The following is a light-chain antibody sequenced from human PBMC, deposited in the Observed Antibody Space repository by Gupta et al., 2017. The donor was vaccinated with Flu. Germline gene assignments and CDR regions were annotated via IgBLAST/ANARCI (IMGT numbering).Light chain of an antibody. J-gene: IGLJ1*01. CDR1: SSDVGRFNV. Sequence: QSALTHPAPVSGSPGQSIPISSTGTSSDVGRFNVVSWYQQHPGKAPKLIIYEARKRPSGVSNRFSGAKSGNTASLTISGLQAEDEADYFCCSYAGSDLYVFGTGTAVTIL. V-gene: IGLV2-23*01. CDR3: CSYAGSDLYV. CDR2: EAR.